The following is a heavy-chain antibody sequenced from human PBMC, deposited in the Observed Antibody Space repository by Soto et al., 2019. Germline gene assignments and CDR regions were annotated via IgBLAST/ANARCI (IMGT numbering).Heavy chain of an antibody. D-gene: IGHD5-18*01. CDR3: ARFYVDTAMVSPFDY. CDR1: GYTFTSYG. Sequence: ASVKVSCKASGYTFTSYGISWVRQAPGQGLEWMGWISAYNGNTNYAQKLQGRVTTTTDTSTSTAYMELRSLRSDDTAVYYCARFYVDTAMVSPFDYWGQGTLVTVSS. CDR2: ISAYNGNT. V-gene: IGHV1-18*01. J-gene: IGHJ4*02.